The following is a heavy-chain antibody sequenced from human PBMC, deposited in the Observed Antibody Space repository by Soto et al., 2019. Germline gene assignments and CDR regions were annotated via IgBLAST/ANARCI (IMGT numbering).Heavy chain of an antibody. CDR3: AREVKRITIFFVVPPGYYSCIDV. Sequence: ASVKVSCKASGYTFTSYYMHWVRQAPGQGLEWMGIINPSGGSTSYAQKFQGRVTMTRDTSTSTVYMELSSLRSEDTAVYYCAREVKRITIFFVVPPGYYSCIDVWYKRPT. D-gene: IGHD3-3*01. CDR1: GYTFTSYY. J-gene: IGHJ6*04. V-gene: IGHV1-46*01. CDR2: INPSGGST.